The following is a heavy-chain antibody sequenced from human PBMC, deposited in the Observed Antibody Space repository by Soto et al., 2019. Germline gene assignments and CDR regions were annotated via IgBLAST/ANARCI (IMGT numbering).Heavy chain of an antibody. V-gene: IGHV1-24*01. Sequence: ASVKVSCKVSGYTLTELSMHWVRQALGKGREWMGGFDSDDGETVYAQKFQGRVTMTEDTSTDTTSMELSRLRSEDTAVYYCATDNIGYSYDLDYWGQGTLVTVSS. J-gene: IGHJ4*02. CDR3: ATDNIGYSYDLDY. CDR2: FDSDDGET. D-gene: IGHD5-18*01. CDR1: GYTLTELS.